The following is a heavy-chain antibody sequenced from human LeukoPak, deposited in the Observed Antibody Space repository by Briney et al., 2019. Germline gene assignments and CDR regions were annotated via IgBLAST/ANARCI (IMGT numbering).Heavy chain of an antibody. CDR3: ARARGSSSWYKDYFGY. J-gene: IGHJ4*02. Sequence: SETLSLTCAAYGGSFSGYYWSWIRQPPGKGLEWIGEINHSGSTNYNPSLKSRVTISVDTSKNQFSLKLSSVTAADTAVYYCARARGSSSWYKDYFGYWGQGTLVTVSS. D-gene: IGHD6-13*01. CDR1: GGSFSGYY. V-gene: IGHV4-34*01. CDR2: INHSGST.